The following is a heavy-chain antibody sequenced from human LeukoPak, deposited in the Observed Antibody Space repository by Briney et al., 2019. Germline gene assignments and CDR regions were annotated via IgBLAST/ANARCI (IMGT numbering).Heavy chain of an antibody. CDR1: GGSISSGNYY. D-gene: IGHD3-22*01. CDR3: ASSVYYYDSSGYHDAFDI. CDR2: IYTSGGT. V-gene: IGHV4-61*02. J-gene: IGHJ3*02. Sequence: SETLSLTCTVSGGSISSGNYYWSWIRQPAGKGLEWIGRIYTSGGTNCNPSLESRVTISVDTSKNQFSLKLSSVTAADTAVYYCASSVYYYDSSGYHDAFDIWGQGTMVTVSS.